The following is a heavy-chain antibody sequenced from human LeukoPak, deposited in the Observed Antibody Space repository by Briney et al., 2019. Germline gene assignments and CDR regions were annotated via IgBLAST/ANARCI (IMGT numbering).Heavy chain of an antibody. CDR1: GFTFSSYA. CDR2: ISSNGGST. D-gene: IGHD1-26*01. V-gene: IGHV3-64*01. CDR3: ARDRGTGGATFNWFDP. Sequence: GGSLRLTCAASGFTFSSYAMHWVRQAPGKGLEYVSAISSNGGSTYYANSVKGRFTISRDNSKNTLYLQMGSLRAEDMAVYYCARDRGTGGATFNWFDPWGQGTLVTVSS. J-gene: IGHJ5*02.